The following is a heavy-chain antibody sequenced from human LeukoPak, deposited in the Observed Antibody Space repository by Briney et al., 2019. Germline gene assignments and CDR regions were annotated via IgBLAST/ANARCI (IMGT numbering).Heavy chain of an antibody. CDR2: ISSSSSYI. V-gene: IGHV3-21*01. CDR3: ARPYCSGGSCYSWWFDP. D-gene: IGHD2-15*01. Sequence: GGSLRLSCAASGFTVSSNYMSWVRQAPGKGLEWVSSISSSSSYIYYADSVKGRFTISRDNAKNSLYLQMNSLRAEDTAVYYCARPYCSGGSCYSWWFDPWGQGTLVTVSS. CDR1: GFTVSSNY. J-gene: IGHJ5*02.